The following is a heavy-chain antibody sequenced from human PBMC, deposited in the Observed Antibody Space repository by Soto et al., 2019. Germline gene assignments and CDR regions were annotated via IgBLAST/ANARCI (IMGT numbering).Heavy chain of an antibody. D-gene: IGHD1-20*01. CDR2: ISWNSGSI. J-gene: IGHJ3*02. V-gene: IGHV3-9*01. Sequence: PGGSLRLSCAASGFTFDDYAMHWVRQAPGKGLEWVSGISWNSGSIGYADSVKGRFTISRDNAKNSLYLQMNSLRAEDTALYYCAKDPDEITDAFDIWGQGTMVTVS. CDR3: AKDPDEITDAFDI. CDR1: GFTFDDYA.